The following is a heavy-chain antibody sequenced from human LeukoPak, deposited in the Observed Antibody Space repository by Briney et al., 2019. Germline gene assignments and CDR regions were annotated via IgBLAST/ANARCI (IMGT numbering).Heavy chain of an antibody. Sequence: GESPKISWKGSGYSFNSYWIGWVRQMPGKGLEWMGLIYPGDSDTRYSPSFQGQVTISADKSISTAYLQWSSLKTSDTAMYFCARRYYDSSGYSRHFDYWGQGTLVTVSS. CDR1: GYSFNSYW. V-gene: IGHV5-51*01. CDR3: ARRYYDSSGYSRHFDY. CDR2: IYPGDSDT. J-gene: IGHJ4*02. D-gene: IGHD3-22*01.